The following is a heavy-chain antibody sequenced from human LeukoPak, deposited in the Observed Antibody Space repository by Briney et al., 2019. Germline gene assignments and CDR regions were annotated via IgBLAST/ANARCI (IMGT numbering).Heavy chain of an antibody. Sequence: GGSLRLSCAASGFTFDDYAMHWVRQAPGKGLEWVSGISWNSGSIGYADSVKGRSTISRDNAKNSLYLQMNSLRAEDTALYYCAKGLEYSSSGGFDYWGQGTLVTVSS. J-gene: IGHJ4*02. CDR3: AKGLEYSSSGGFDY. V-gene: IGHV3-9*01. D-gene: IGHD6-6*01. CDR2: ISWNSGSI. CDR1: GFTFDDYA.